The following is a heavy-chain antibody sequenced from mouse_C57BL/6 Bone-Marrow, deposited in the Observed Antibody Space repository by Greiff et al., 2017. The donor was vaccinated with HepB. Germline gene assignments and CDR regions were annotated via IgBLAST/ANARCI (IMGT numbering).Heavy chain of an antibody. CDR2: IWSGGST. CDR1: GFSLTSYG. J-gene: IGHJ4*01. V-gene: IGHV2-2*01. CDR3: ARKGDYAGSAMDY. Sequence: VQGVESGPGLVQPSQSLSITCTVSGFSLTSYGVHWVRQSPGKGLEWLGVIWSGGSTDYNAAFISRLSISKDNSKSQVFFKMNSLQADDTAIYYCARKGDYAGSAMDYWGQGTSVTVSS. D-gene: IGHD2-4*01.